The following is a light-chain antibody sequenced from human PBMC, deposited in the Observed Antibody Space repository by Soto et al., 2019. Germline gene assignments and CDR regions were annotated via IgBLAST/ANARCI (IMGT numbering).Light chain of an antibody. J-gene: IGLJ1*01. Sequence: QSVLTQPPSASGTPGQRVTLSCSGSSSNIGSNYVYWYQQLPGTAPKLLIYRNNQRPSGVPDRFSGSKSGTSASLAISGLRSEDEADYYCAAWDDSLSDNYVFGTGTQVTVL. CDR1: SSNIGSNY. V-gene: IGLV1-47*01. CDR3: AAWDDSLSDNYV. CDR2: RNN.